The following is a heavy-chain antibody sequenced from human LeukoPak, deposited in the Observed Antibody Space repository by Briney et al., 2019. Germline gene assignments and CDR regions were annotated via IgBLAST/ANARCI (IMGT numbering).Heavy chain of an antibody. Sequence: GGSLRLSCGASGFTFSSYAMMWVRQARGEGVEWVSGISGSCGSAWYTDSVNARFTISRNTSNNTLYLQLHSLRAEDTAVYYCAKDDGALRFLESFDYWGQGTLVTVSS. J-gene: IGHJ4*02. CDR2: ISGSCGSA. CDR1: GFTFSSYA. V-gene: IGHV3-23*01. CDR3: AKDDGALRFLESFDY. D-gene: IGHD3-3*01.